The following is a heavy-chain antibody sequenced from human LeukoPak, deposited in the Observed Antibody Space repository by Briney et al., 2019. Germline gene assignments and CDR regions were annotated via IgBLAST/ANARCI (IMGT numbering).Heavy chain of an antibody. CDR3: ARSVTDYYYYYMDV. J-gene: IGHJ6*03. D-gene: IGHD4-11*01. Sequence: GGSLRLSCAASGFTFDDYGMSWVRQAPGKGLEWVSGINWNGGSTGYADSVKGRFTISRDNAKNSLYLQMNSLRAEDTALYYCARSVTDYYYYYMDVWGKGTTVTVSS. CDR2: INWNGGST. V-gene: IGHV3-20*04. CDR1: GFTFDDYG.